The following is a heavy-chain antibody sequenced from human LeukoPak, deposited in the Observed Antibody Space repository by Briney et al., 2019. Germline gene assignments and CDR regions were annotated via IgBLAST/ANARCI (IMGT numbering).Heavy chain of an antibody. J-gene: IGHJ4*02. D-gene: IGHD6-13*01. V-gene: IGHV1-18*01. CDR1: GYTFTSYG. CDR3: ARLSQQLVVFDY. Sequence: ASVKVSCKASGYTFTSYGISWVRQAPGQGLEWMGWISAYNGNTNYAQKLQGRVTMTTDTSTSTAYMELRSLRSDDTAVYFARLSQQLVVFDYWGQGTLVTVSS. CDR2: ISAYNGNT.